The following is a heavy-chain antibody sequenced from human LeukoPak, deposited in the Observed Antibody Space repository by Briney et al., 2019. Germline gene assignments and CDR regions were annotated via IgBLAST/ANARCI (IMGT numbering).Heavy chain of an antibody. D-gene: IGHD6-13*01. CDR3: ARTTSSSWYNQYNY. J-gene: IGHJ4*02. CDR1: GGSFSGYY. CDR2: INHSGST. Sequence: PSETLSLTCAVYGGSFSGYYWSWIRQPPGKGLEWIGEINHSGSTNYNPSLKSRVTISEDTSKNQFSLKLSSVTAADTAVYYCARTTSSSWYNQYNYWGQGTLVTVSS. V-gene: IGHV4-34*01.